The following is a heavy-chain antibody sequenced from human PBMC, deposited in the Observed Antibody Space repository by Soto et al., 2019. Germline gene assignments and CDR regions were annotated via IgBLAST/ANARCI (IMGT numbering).Heavy chain of an antibody. CDR1: GFIFSSYA. CDR2: ISASGDNA. J-gene: IGHJ4*02. Sequence: EVQVLESGGGLVQPGGSLRLSCTASGFIFSSYAMSWVCQAPGKGLEWVSAISASGDNAYYADSVKGRFTISRDRSKSLYLQMKSLRAEDTAIYYCAKFFVAGTRGYFDSWGQGTLVTVSS. CDR3: AKFFVAGTRGYFDS. D-gene: IGHD6-19*01. V-gene: IGHV3-23*01.